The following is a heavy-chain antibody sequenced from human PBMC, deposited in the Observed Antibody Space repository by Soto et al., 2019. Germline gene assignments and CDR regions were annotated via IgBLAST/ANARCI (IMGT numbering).Heavy chain of an antibody. J-gene: IGHJ6*02. Sequence: QVQLVESGGGVVQPGRSLRLSCAASGFTFSSYGMHWVRQAPGKGLEWVAVISYDGSNKYYADSVKGRFTISRDNSKNTLYLQMNSLRAEDTAVYYCAKDYTGGMVVWGQGTTVTVSS. V-gene: IGHV3-30*18. CDR3: AKDYTGGMVV. CDR1: GFTFSSYG. CDR2: ISYDGSNK.